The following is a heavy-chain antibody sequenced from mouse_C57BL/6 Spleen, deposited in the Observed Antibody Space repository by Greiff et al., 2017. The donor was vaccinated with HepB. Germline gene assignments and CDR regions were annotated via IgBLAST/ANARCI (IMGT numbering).Heavy chain of an antibody. CDR2: IRSKSNNYAT. V-gene: IGHV10-1*01. D-gene: IGHD1-1*01. CDR3: VRPYGSSYAWFAY. J-gene: IGHJ3*01. CDR1: GFSFNTYA. Sequence: VQLVESGGGLVQPKGSLKLSCAASGFSFNTYAMNWVRQAPGKGLEWVARIRSKSNNYATYYADSVKDRFTISRDDSESMLYLRMNNLKTEDTAMYYCVRPYGSSYAWFAYWGQGTLVTVSA.